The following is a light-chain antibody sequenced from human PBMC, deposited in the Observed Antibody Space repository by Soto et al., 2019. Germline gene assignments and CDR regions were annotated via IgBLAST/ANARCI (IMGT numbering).Light chain of an antibody. J-gene: IGLJ1*01. CDR2: DVS. CDR3: SSYTSSSTLYV. V-gene: IGLV2-14*03. CDR1: SSDVGGYDY. Sequence: QSALTQPASVSGSPGQSITISCTGTSSDVGGYDYVSCYQQHPGKAPKLMIYDVSNRPSGDSSRFSGSKSGNTASLTISGLQAEDEADYYCSSYTSSSTLYVFGTGTKVTVL.